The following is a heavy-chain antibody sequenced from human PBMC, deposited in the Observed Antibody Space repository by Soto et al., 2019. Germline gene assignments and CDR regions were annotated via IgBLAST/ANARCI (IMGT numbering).Heavy chain of an antibody. D-gene: IGHD2-2*01. J-gene: IGHJ4*02. V-gene: IGHV3-30*18. CDR1: GFTFSSYG. CDR2: ISYDGSNK. CDR3: AKDRGIVVVPAAMHGAEY. Sequence: QVQLVESGGGVVQPGRSLRLSCAASGFTFSSYGMHWVRQAPGKGLEWVAAISYDGSNKYYADSVKGRFTISRDNSKHTLYLQMNSLRAEDTAVYYCAKDRGIVVVPAAMHGAEYWGQGTLVTVSS.